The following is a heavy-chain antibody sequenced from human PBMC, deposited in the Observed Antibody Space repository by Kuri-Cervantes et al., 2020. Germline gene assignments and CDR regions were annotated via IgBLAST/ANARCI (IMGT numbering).Heavy chain of an antibody. CDR3: ARVLAAAGPDYYYYYYYMDV. J-gene: IGHJ6*03. V-gene: IGHV3-23*01. Sequence: GESLKISCTASGFTFSTYAMSWVRQAPGKGLEWVSVISGSGSPGTYYADSVKGRFTVSRDNSKNTLYLQMNSLRAEDTAVYYCARVLAAAGPDYYYYYYYMDVWGKGTTVTVSS. CDR1: GFTFSTYA. D-gene: IGHD6-13*01. CDR2: ISGSGSPGT.